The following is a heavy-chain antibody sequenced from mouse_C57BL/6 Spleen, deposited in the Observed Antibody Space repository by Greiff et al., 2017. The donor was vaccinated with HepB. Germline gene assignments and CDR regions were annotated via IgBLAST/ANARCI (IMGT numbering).Heavy chain of an antibody. J-gene: IGHJ4*01. V-gene: IGHV1-52*01. Sequence: VQLQQSGAELVRPGSSVKLSCKASGYTFTSYWMHWVKQRPIQGLEWIGNIDPSDSETHYNQKFKDKATLTVDKSSSTAYMQLSSLTSDDSAVYYCARSDRFSYAMDYWGQGTSVTVSS. CDR3: ARSDRFSYAMDY. CDR1: GYTFTSYW. CDR2: IDPSDSET.